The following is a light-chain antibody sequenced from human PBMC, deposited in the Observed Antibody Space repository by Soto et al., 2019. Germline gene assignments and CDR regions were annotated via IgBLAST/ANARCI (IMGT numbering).Light chain of an antibody. CDR1: QRISSN. CDR3: HQYNNWPPYT. Sequence: EIVMTQSPATLSVSPGDIATLSCRASQRISSNLAWYQQKPGQAPRLLIYGASTRATGIPARFRGSGSETEFTLTISSLQSEDFALYYCHQYNNWPPYTFGHGTRLEIK. V-gene: IGKV3-15*01. CDR2: GAS. J-gene: IGKJ2*01.